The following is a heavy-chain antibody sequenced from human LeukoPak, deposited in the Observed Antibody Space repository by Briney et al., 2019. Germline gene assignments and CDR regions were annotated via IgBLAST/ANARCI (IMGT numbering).Heavy chain of an antibody. CDR2: IYPDASDA. CDR3: ARRRGGWGAYYVDY. CDR1: GSTSIRFY. Sequence: PLKSSGKAPGSTSIRFYTGGVRPIRGQGMAWMGIIYPDASDASYAPSFQGQVTISVDMSVSTAYLQWNSLKASDTAIYCCARRRGGWGAYYVDYWGQGTLVTVSS. J-gene: IGHJ4*02. V-gene: IGHV5-51*02. D-gene: IGHD3-16*01.